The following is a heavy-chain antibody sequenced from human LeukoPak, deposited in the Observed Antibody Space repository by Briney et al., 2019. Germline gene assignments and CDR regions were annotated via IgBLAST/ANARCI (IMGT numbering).Heavy chain of an antibody. CDR1: SGSISSGTYY. D-gene: IGHD1-1*01. CDR3: ARARRWNAAVEGWWFDP. J-gene: IGHJ5*02. V-gene: IGHV4-61*02. CDR2: IYSSGST. Sequence: SETLSLTCTVSSGSISSGTYYWSWIRQPAGKGLEWIGRIYSSGSTNYNPSLKSRVTISVDTSKNQFSLKLSSVTAADTAVYYCARARRWNAAVEGWWFDPWGQGTLVTVSS.